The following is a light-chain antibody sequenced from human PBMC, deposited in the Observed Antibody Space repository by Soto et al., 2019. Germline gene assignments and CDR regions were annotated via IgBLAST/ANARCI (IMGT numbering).Light chain of an antibody. J-gene: IGLJ3*02. CDR3: AVWADKLDGPGV. CDR1: SSTIGNNA. V-gene: IGLV1-44*01. Sequence: QSVLTQPPSASGPPGQRVTISCSGSSSTIGNNAVDWYQQLPGTAPKLLIYGHDHRPLGVPDRVSASRSGTAATLAIRGLQPGDEGISYCAVWADKLDGPGVFGGGTTLTVL. CDR2: GHD.